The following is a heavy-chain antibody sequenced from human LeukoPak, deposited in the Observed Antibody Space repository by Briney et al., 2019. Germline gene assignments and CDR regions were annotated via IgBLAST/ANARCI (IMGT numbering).Heavy chain of an antibody. Sequence: SETLSLTCAVYGGSFSGYYWSWIRQPPGKGLEWIGEINYSGSTNYNPSLKSRVTISVDTSKNQFSLKLSSVTAADTAVYYCARSKGNPWFFGVVSFDYWGQGTLVTVSS. V-gene: IGHV4-34*01. CDR1: GGSFSGYY. CDR2: INYSGST. J-gene: IGHJ4*02. CDR3: ARSKGNPWFFGVVSFDY. D-gene: IGHD3-3*01.